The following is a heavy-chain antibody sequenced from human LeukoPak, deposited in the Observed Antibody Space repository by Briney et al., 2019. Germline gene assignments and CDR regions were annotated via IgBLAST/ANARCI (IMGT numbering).Heavy chain of an antibody. CDR3: ARDPHGYSYFDY. CDR2: IYYSGST. J-gene: IGHJ4*02. CDR1: GGSISSYY. D-gene: IGHD5-18*01. V-gene: IGHV4-59*01. Sequence: SETLSLTCTVSGGSISSYYWSWIRQPPGKGLEWIGYIYYSGSTNYNPSLKSRVTISVDTSKNQFSLKLSSVTAADTAVYYCARDPHGYSYFDYWGQGTLVTVSS.